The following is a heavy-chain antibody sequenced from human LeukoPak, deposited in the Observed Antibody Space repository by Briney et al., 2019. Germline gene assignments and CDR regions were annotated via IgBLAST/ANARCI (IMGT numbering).Heavy chain of an antibody. D-gene: IGHD3-10*01. CDR2: IYHSGST. CDR1: GYSISSGYY. J-gene: IGHJ3*02. Sequence: PSETLSLTCTVSGYSISSGYYWGWIRQPPGKGLEWIGSIYHSGSTYYNPSLKSRVTISVDTSKNQFSLKLSSVTAADTAVYYCARSITMVRGVIHAFDIWGQGTMVTVSS. V-gene: IGHV4-38-2*02. CDR3: ARSITMVRGVIHAFDI.